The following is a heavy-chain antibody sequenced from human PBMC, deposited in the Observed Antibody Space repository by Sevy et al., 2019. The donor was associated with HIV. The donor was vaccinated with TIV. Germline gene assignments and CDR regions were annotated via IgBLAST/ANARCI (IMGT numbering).Heavy chain of an antibody. CDR1: GFMFANYG. V-gene: IGHV3-30*18. CDR2: MSYDGTSD. D-gene: IGHD3-10*01. CDR3: GKGRHQFGSGPLDY. J-gene: IGHJ4*02. Sequence: YPGRASVKVSCEGSGFMFANYGIHWVRQAPGKGLEWVAVMSYDGTSDYYAESVKGRFTVSRDTLTKTVTLQMDGLTMDDTGMYFCGKGRHQFGSGPLDYWGQGTLVTVSS.